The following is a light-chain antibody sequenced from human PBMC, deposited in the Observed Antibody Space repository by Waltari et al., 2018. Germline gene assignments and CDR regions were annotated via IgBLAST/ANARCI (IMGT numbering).Light chain of an antibody. Sequence: DIVMTQSPGSLVVSLGERATINCKSGQDILYNSNNKNYLAWYQHKPGQSPKLLFYWASNRASGVPDRVSGSGSGTDFTLTISRVQAEDVAIYYCQQYYKTPSFGGGTKVE. V-gene: IGKV4-1*01. CDR1: QDILYNSNNKNY. CDR2: WAS. CDR3: QQYYKTPS. J-gene: IGKJ4*01.